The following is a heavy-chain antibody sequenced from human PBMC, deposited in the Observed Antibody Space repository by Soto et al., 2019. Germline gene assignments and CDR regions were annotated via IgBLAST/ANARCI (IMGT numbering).Heavy chain of an antibody. CDR1: GGSISSGDYY. V-gene: IGHV4-31*03. J-gene: IGHJ2*01. D-gene: IGHD4-17*01. CDR3: ARGPSVTTVYWHFDL. CDR2: IYYSGST. Sequence: PSETLSLTCTVSGGSISSGDYYWSWVRQLPGKGLEWIGYIYYSGSTYYNPSLKSRATVSIDRSENQFALTLNSMTAADTAFYYCARGPSVTTVYWHFDLWGRGTLVTAPQ.